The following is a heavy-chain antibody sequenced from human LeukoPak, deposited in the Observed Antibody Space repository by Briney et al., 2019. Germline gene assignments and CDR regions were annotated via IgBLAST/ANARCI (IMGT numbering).Heavy chain of an antibody. V-gene: IGHV4-59*05. Sequence: SETLSLTCAVYGGSFSGYYWSWIRQPAGKGLEWIGSIYYSGSTYYNPSLKSRVTISVDTSKNQFSLKLSSVTAADTAVYYCASHSSGWYFDYWGQGTLVTVSS. CDR3: ASHSSGWYFDY. CDR1: GGSFSGYY. J-gene: IGHJ4*02. CDR2: IYYSGST. D-gene: IGHD6-19*01.